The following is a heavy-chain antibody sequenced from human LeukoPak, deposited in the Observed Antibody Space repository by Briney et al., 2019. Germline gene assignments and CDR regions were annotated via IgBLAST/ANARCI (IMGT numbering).Heavy chain of an antibody. Sequence: EASVKVSCKASGYTFTGYYMHWVRQAPGQGLGWMGWINPNSGGTNYAQKFQGRVTMTRDTSISTAYMELSRLRSDDTAVYYCARDHTSGSYGGYWGQGTLVTVSS. CDR1: GYTFTGYY. J-gene: IGHJ4*02. V-gene: IGHV1-2*02. D-gene: IGHD1-26*01. CDR3: ARDHTSGSYGGY. CDR2: INPNSGGT.